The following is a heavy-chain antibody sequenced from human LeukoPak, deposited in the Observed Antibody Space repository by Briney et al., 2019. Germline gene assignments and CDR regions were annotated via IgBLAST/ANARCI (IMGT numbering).Heavy chain of an antibody. V-gene: IGHV3-21*01. Sequence: GGSLRLSCAASGFTFSSYSMNWVRQAPGKGLEWVSSISSSSSYIYYADSVKGRFTISRDNAKNSLYLQMNSLRAEDTAVYYCARDPDYGDGMDVWGQGTTVTVSS. CDR2: ISSSSSYI. CDR3: ARDPDYGDGMDV. J-gene: IGHJ6*02. D-gene: IGHD4-17*01. CDR1: GFTFSSYS.